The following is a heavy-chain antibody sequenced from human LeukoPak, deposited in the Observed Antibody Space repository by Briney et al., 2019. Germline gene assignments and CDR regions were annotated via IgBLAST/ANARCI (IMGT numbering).Heavy chain of an antibody. CDR1: GFTFSSYW. CDR2: IKQDGSEK. V-gene: IGHV3-7*03. Sequence: GGSLRLSCAASGFTFSSYWRSWVRQAPGKGLEWVANIKQDGSEKYYVDSVKGRFTISRDNAKNSLHLQMNSLRAEDTAVYYCAREIAVAGGFYWGQGTLVTVSS. J-gene: IGHJ4*02. CDR3: AREIAVAGGFY. D-gene: IGHD6-19*01.